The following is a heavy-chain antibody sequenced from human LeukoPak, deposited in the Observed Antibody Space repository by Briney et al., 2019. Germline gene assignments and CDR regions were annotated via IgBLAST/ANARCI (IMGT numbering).Heavy chain of an antibody. D-gene: IGHD3-22*01. CDR3: ARAEYYYDSSGNGGFDY. CDR2: INPNSGGT. J-gene: IGHJ4*02. CDR1: GYTFTGYY. Sequence: ASVTVSCKASGYTFTGYYMHWVRQAPGQGLEWMGWINPNSGGTNYAQKFQGRVTMTRDTSISTAYMELSRLRSDDTAVYYCARAEYYYDSSGNGGFDYWGQGTLVTVSS. V-gene: IGHV1-2*02.